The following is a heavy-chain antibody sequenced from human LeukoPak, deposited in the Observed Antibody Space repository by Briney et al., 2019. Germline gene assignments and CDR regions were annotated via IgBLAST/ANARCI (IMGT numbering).Heavy chain of an antibody. J-gene: IGHJ3*02. CDR3: ATRRHYDSIGYYYVRGAFDI. Sequence: ASVKVSCKAFGYTFTSNYMHWVRQAPGQGPEWMGVISPSGGSTTYAQKFQGRVTMTEDTSTDTAYMELSSLRSEDTAVYYCATRRHYDSIGYYYVRGAFDIWGQGTMVTVSS. CDR1: GYTFTSNY. D-gene: IGHD3-22*01. CDR2: ISPSGGST. V-gene: IGHV1-46*01.